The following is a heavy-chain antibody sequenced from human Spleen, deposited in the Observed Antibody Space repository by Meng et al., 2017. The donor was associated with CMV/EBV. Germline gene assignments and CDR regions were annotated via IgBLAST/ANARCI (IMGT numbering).Heavy chain of an antibody. CDR2: INWESGSF. J-gene: IGHJ4*02. Sequence: GGSLRLSCEASGFTFDDYAMHWVHQAPGKGLEWVSGINWESGSFGYADSVKGRFTISRDNAKNSLYLQMNSLRPEDTALYYCAKDMGFDSSGLYRADYWGQGTLVTVSS. D-gene: IGHD3-22*01. CDR3: AKDMGFDSSGLYRADY. CDR1: GFTFDDYA. V-gene: IGHV3-9*01.